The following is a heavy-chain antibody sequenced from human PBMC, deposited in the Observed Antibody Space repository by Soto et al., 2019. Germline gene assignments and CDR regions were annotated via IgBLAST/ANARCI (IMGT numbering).Heavy chain of an antibody. CDR1: GYTFTRYD. J-gene: IGHJ6*03. Sequence: ASVKVSCKASGYTFTRYDINWVRQATGQGLEWMGWMNPNSGNTGYAQKFQGRVTMTRNTSISTAYMELSSLRSEDTAVYYCARGAWLLLSYYYMDVWGKGTTVTVSS. V-gene: IGHV1-8*01. CDR2: MNPNSGNT. CDR3: ARGAWLLLSYYYMDV. D-gene: IGHD2-15*01.